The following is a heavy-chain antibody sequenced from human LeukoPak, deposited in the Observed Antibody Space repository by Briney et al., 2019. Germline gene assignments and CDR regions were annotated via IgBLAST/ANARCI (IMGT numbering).Heavy chain of an antibody. J-gene: IGHJ4*02. D-gene: IGHD3-10*01. CDR2: ISGSGDST. Sequence: GGSLRLSCAASGFTFSSYGLSWVRQTPGKGLEWVSTISGSGDSTYYADSVKGRFTISRDNSKNTVYLQMNSLRDEDTAVYYCAKEDPSGTYSSFGFDYWGQGTLVTVSS. CDR1: GFTFSSYG. CDR3: AKEDPSGTYSSFGFDY. V-gene: IGHV3-23*01.